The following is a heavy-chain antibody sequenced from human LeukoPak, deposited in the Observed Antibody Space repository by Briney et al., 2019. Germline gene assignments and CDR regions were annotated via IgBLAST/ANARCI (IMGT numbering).Heavy chain of an antibody. CDR3: ARDDNTVVASDY. V-gene: IGHV3-7*01. CDR2: IKQDGSEN. CDR1: GFTFRGFW. D-gene: IGHD4-23*01. Sequence: GGSLRLSCAASGFTFRGFWMSWVRQAPGKGLEWVANIKQDGSENYYVDSVKGRFIISRDNARNSLYLQMNSLRAEDTAVYYCARDDNTVVASDYWGQGTLVTVSS. J-gene: IGHJ4*02.